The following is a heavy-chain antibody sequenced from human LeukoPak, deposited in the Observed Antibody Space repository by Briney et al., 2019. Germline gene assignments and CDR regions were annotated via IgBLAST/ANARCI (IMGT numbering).Heavy chain of an antibody. J-gene: IGHJ5*02. CDR3: ARHFGWFDP. D-gene: IGHD3-3*01. CDR1: GGSFSGYY. Sequence: SETLSLTCAVYGGSFSGYYWSWIRQPPGKGLEWIGEINHSGSTNYNPSLKSRVTISVDTSKNQFSLKLSSVTAADTAVYYCARHFGWFDPWGQGTLVTVSS. V-gene: IGHV4-34*01. CDR2: INHSGST.